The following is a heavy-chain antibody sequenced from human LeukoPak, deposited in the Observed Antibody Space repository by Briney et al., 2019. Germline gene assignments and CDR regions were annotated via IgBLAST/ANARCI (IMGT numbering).Heavy chain of an antibody. V-gene: IGHV1-8*01. D-gene: IGHD1-26*01. J-gene: IGHJ5*02. CDR1: GYTFTSYD. CDR3: ARALLGATLFWFDP. Sequence: ASVKVSCKASGYTFTSYDINWVRQATGQGLEWMGWMNPNSGNTGYAQKFQGRVTMTRNTSISTAYMELSSLRSEGTAVYHCARALLGATLFWFDPWGQGTLVTVSS. CDR2: MNPNSGNT.